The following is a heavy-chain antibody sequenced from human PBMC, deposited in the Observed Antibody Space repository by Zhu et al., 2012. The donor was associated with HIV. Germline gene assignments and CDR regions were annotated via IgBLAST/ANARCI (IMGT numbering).Heavy chain of an antibody. D-gene: IGHD3-16*01. J-gene: IGHJ5*02. Sequence: QVQLQESGPALVKPSETLSLDCSVSGDSMSGFYWTWVRQPAGKGLEWMGRLHSTGTVDYSPSLRGRITMSLDTSKRQSSLRLTSVAAADTATYYCARGGTMFGPPTSWGPGVLVTVSS. CDR3: ARGGTMFGPPTS. CDR1: GDSMSGFY. V-gene: IGHV4-4*07. CDR2: LHSTGTV.